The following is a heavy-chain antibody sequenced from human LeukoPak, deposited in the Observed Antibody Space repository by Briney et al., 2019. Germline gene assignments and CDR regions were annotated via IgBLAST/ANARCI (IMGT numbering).Heavy chain of an antibody. CDR1: GLTISTYW. D-gene: IGHD3-3*01. Sequence: GGSLRLSCAASGLTISTYWMHWVRQTPGKGLVWVSRINSDGSSTDYADSVKGRFTISRDNAKNTVYLQMNSLRVEDTAVYYCTRNTLGYGYWNYWGQGTLVTVSS. CDR3: TRNTLGYGYWNY. J-gene: IGHJ4*02. V-gene: IGHV3-74*01. CDR2: INSDGSST.